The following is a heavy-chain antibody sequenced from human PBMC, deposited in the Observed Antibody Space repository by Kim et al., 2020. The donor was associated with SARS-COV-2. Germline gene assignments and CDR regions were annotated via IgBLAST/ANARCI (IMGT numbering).Heavy chain of an antibody. Sequence: GGSLRLSCAASGFTFSSYAMRWVRQAPGKGLEWVSAISGSGGSTYYADSVKGRFTISRDNSKNTLYLQMNSLRAEDTAVYYCAKDWVEEGPLDYYYYGMDVWGQGNTVTVSS. CDR2: ISGSGGST. CDR3: AKDWVEEGPLDYYYYGMDV. V-gene: IGHV3-23*01. CDR1: GFTFSSYA. J-gene: IGHJ6*02. D-gene: IGHD2-15*01.